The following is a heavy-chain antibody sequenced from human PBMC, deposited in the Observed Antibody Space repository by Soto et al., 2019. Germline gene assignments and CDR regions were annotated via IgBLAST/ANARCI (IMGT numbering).Heavy chain of an antibody. CDR3: AKVLAVVQVEEYHYYGLDI. CDR1: GFPFSGYG. V-gene: IGHV3-30*18. CDR2: ISYDGSNQ. Sequence: QVLLVESGGGVVQPGRSLRLSCAASGFPFSGYGFHWVRQAPGKGLEWVALISYDGSNQYYAAAVRGRFTISRDNSKNTMYLQMHNLRAGDTAIYYCAKVLAVVQVEEYHYYGLDIWGQGTTVTVSS. J-gene: IGHJ6*02. D-gene: IGHD6-19*01.